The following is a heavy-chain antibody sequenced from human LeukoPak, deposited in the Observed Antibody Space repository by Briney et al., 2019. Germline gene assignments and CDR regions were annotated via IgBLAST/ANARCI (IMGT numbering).Heavy chain of an antibody. CDR3: ARASGTLGYCSSTSCPRYFDC. V-gene: IGHV1-2*02. D-gene: IGHD2-2*01. CDR2: INPNSGGT. J-gene: IGHJ4*02. CDR1: GYTFTGYY. Sequence: ASVKVSCKPSGYTFTGYYMHWVRQAPGQGLEWMGWINPNSGGTNYAQKFQGRVTMTRDTSISTAYMELSRLRSDDTAVYYCARASGTLGYCSSTSCPRYFDCWGQGTLVTVSS.